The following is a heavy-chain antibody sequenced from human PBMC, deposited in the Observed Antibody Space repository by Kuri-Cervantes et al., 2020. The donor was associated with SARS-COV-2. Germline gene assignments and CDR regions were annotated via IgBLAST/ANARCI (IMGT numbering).Heavy chain of an antibody. CDR3: ARDRRVGWADY. Sequence: GESLKISCAASGFTFDDYGMSWARQAPGKGLEWVSRINWNGGSTGYADSVKGRFTISRDNAKNSLYLQMNNLRAEDTALYFCARDRRVGWADYWGQGTLVTVSS. CDR1: GFTFDDYG. J-gene: IGHJ4*02. D-gene: IGHD1-26*01. V-gene: IGHV3-20*04. CDR2: INWNGGST.